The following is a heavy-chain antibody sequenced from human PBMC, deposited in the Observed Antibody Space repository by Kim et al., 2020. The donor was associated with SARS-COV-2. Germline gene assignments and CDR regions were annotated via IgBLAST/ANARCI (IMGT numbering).Heavy chain of an antibody. CDR2: IYYSGST. CDR1: GGSISSSSYY. D-gene: IGHD3-9*01. CDR3: ARHPLRYFDWLLWRGYDY. V-gene: IGHV4-39*01. J-gene: IGHJ4*02. Sequence: SETLSLTCTVSGGSISSSSYYWGWIRQPPGKGLEWIGSIYYSGSTYYNPSLKSRVTISVDTSKNQFSLKLSSVTAADTAVYYCARHPLRYFDWLLWRGYDYWGQGTLVTVSS.